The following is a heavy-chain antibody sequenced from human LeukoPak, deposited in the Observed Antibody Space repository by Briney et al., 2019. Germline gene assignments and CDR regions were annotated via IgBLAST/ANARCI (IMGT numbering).Heavy chain of an antibody. CDR3: AKGWEYSSGFDS. V-gene: IGHV3-23*01. CDR1: GFTFSSHS. Sequence: GGSLRLSCAASGFTFSSHSINWVRQAPGKGLEWVSALSGSGVYTHYADSVKGRFTISRDNSKNTLYLQMNSLRAEDTAVYYCAKGWEYSSGFDSWGQGTLVTVSP. D-gene: IGHD6-19*01. CDR2: LSGSGVYT. J-gene: IGHJ4*02.